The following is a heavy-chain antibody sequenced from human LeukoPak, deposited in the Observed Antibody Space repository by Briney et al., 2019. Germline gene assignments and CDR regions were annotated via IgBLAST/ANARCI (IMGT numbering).Heavy chain of an antibody. Sequence: GGSLRLSCAASGFTFSSYGIHWVRQAPGKGLEWVAFIQFDGNNEYYADSVKGRCTMSRDNSKKTLFLEMNSLRTEDTAVYYCAKDAYVVQSKYGSRTTPLYYMDVWGKGTTVTVSS. CDR1: GFTFSSYG. V-gene: IGHV3-30*02. J-gene: IGHJ6*03. CDR2: IQFDGNNE. CDR3: AKDAYVVQSKYGSRTTPLYYMDV. D-gene: IGHD3-10*01.